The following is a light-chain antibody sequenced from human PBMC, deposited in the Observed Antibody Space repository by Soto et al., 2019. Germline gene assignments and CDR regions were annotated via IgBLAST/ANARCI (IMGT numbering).Light chain of an antibody. Sequence: QSALTQPASVSGSPGQSITISCSGTNSDIGAYEYVSWYQQHPGKAPKLMIYEVRNRPSGVSNRFSGSKSGNTASLTISGLQADDEADYYCSSYTTSSTVAFGGGTKVTVL. CDR1: NSDIGAYEY. CDR2: EVR. J-gene: IGLJ2*01. V-gene: IGLV2-14*01. CDR3: SSYTTSSTVA.